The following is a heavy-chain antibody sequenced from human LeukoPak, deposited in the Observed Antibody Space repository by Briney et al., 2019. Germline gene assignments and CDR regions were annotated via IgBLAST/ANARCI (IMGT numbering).Heavy chain of an antibody. V-gene: IGHV5-51*01. J-gene: IGHJ3*02. CDR2: IYPGDSDT. D-gene: IGHD6-19*01. CDR3: ARQDSSGWYGNRGAFDI. CDR1: GYSFTSYW. Sequence: GESLKISCKGFGYSFTSYWIGWVRQMPGKGLEGMGIIYPGDSDTRYSPSFQGQVTISADKSISTAYLQWSSLKASDTAMYYCARQDSSGWYGNRGAFDIWGQGTMVTVSS.